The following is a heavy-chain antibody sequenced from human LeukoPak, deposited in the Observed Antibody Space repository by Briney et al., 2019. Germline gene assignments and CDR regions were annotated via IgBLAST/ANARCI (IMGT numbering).Heavy chain of an antibody. J-gene: IGHJ4*02. CDR2: ISSSGSTI. D-gene: IGHD1-1*01. CDR3: TRVRTSKYNWNDRLGIDY. CDR1: GFTFSDYY. V-gene: IGHV3-11*01. Sequence: PGGSLRLSCAASGFTFSDYYMSWIRQVPGKGLEWVSYISSSGSTIYYADSVKGRFTISRDNAKNSLYLQMNSLRAEDTAVYYCTRVRTSKYNWNDRLGIDYWGQGTQVTVSS.